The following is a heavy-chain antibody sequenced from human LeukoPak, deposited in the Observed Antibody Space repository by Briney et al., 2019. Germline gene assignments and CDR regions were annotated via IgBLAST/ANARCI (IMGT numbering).Heavy chain of an antibody. CDR1: GFTFSGSA. CDR2: IRSKANSYAT. D-gene: IGHD3-3*01. Sequence: GGSLRLSCAASGFTFSGSAMHWVRQASGKGLEWVGRIRSKANSYATAYAASVKGRFTISRDDSKNTAYLQMNSLKTEDTAVYYCAKLGTITNIWFWSGSQGVFDYWGQGTLVTVSS. J-gene: IGHJ4*02. V-gene: IGHV3-73*01. CDR3: AKLGTITNIWFWSGSQGVFDY.